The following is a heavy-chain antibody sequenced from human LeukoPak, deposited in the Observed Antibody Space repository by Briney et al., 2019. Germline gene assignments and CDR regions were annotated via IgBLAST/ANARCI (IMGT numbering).Heavy chain of an antibody. CDR3: ARLMPMVLTGQRYFYHPMDV. J-gene: IGHJ6*03. CDR2: IHYTGTT. V-gene: IGHV4-59*08. D-gene: IGHD3-9*01. Sequence: PSETLSLTCIVSGDSISSKYWTWIRQPPGKGLEWIGYIHYTGTTDYNPSLKSRLTISIDTSRNHFSLRLSSVTAADTAVYYCARLMPMVLTGQRYFYHPMDVWGKGTTVTASS. CDR1: GDSISSKY.